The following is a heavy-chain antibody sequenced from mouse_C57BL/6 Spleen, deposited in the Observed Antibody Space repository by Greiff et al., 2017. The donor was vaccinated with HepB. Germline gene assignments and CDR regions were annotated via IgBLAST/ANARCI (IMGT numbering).Heavy chain of an antibody. V-gene: IGHV1-69*01. CDR2: IDPSDSYT. Sequence: QVQLQQPGAELVMPGASVKLSCKASGYTFTSYWMHWVKQRPGQGLEWIGEIDPSDSYTNYNQKFKGKSTLTVDKSSSTADMQLSSLTSEYSAVYYCARPGLGEAWFAYWGQGTLVTVSA. D-gene: IGHD4-1*01. CDR3: ARPGLGEAWFAY. J-gene: IGHJ3*01. CDR1: GYTFTSYW.